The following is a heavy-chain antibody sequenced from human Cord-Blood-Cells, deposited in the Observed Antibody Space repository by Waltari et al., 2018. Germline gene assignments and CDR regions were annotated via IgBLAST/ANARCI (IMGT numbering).Heavy chain of an antibody. D-gene: IGHD2-15*01. Sequence: QVQLVQSGAEVKKPGSSVKVSCKASGGTFSSYAISWVRPAPGPGLEWMGGMIPMLRTANSEQEFQGRVTITADESTSTAYMELGSLRSEDTAVYYCARGGAATRRDYYYYGMDVWGQGTTVTVSS. V-gene: IGHV1-69*01. CDR3: ARGGAATRRDYYYYGMDV. CDR2: MIPMLRTA. J-gene: IGHJ6*02. CDR1: GGTFSSYA.